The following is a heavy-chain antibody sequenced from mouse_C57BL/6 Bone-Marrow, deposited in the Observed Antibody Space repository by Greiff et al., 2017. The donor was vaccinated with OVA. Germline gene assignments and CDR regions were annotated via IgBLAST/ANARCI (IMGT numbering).Heavy chain of an antibody. J-gene: IGHJ3*01. Sequence: QVQLQQSGAELVKPGASVKMSCKASGYTFTSYWITWVKQRPGQGLEWIGDIYPGSGSTNYNEKFKSKATLTVETSSSTAYMQLSSLTSEDSAVYYCARDDYAWFAYWGQGTLVTVSA. V-gene: IGHV1-55*01. CDR3: ARDDYAWFAY. CDR2: IYPGSGST. D-gene: IGHD2-4*01. CDR1: GYTFTSYW.